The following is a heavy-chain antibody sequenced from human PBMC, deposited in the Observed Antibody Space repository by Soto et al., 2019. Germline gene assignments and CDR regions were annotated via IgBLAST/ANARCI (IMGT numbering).Heavy chain of an antibody. D-gene: IGHD1-26*01. V-gene: IGHV1-69*06. CDR1: GGTFSSHG. Sequence: QVQLVQSGTVVQRRGSSVKVSFQASGGTFSSHGMAWVRQAPGQGLEWIGGIIPTFGTPTYPPKFQGRVTITADKSTHTAYMELSSLRSEDTGVYYCASERSAQYFDFWGQGTLITVSS. CDR2: IIPTFGTP. CDR3: ASERSAQYFDF. J-gene: IGHJ4*02.